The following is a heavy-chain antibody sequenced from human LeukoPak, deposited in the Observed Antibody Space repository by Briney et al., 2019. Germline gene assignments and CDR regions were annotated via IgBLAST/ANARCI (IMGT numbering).Heavy chain of an antibody. J-gene: IGHJ4*02. CDR2: IYYSGST. D-gene: IGHD3-22*01. V-gene: IGHV4-30-4*08. CDR3: ARGRGYWAFDY. Sequence: RASETLSLTCTVSGGSISSGDYYWSWIRQPPGEGLEWIGYIYYSGSTYYNPSLKSRVTISVDTSKNQFSLKLSSVTAADTAVYYCARGRGYWAFDYWGQGTLVTVSS. CDR1: GGSISSGDYY.